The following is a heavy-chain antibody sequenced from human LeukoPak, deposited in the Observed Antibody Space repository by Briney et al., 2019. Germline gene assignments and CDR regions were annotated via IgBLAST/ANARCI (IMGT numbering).Heavy chain of an antibody. CDR2: IYTSGST. Sequence: PSETLSLPCTVSGDSISSYYWRWIRRPAGRGLEWIGRIYTSGSTNYNPSLKSRVTMSVDTSKNQFSLKLSSVTAADTAVYYCARDRLPSRGAFDIWGQGTVVTVSS. V-gene: IGHV4-4*07. CDR3: ARDRLPSRGAFDI. CDR1: GDSISSYY. J-gene: IGHJ3*02. D-gene: IGHD5-12*01.